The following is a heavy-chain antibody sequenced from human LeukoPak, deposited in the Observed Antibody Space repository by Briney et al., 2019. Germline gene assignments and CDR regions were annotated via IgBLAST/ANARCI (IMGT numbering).Heavy chain of an antibody. CDR1: GFTFSTYS. V-gene: IGHV3-21*01. CDR3: AKDLHYGSADY. D-gene: IGHD3-10*01. J-gene: IGHJ4*02. Sequence: GGSLRLSCAASGFTFSTYSMNWVRQAPGKGLEWVSSISSSSTYIYYADSVKGRFTISRDNAKNTLYLQMNSLRAEDTAVYYCAKDLHYGSADYWGQGTLVTVSS. CDR2: ISSSSTYI.